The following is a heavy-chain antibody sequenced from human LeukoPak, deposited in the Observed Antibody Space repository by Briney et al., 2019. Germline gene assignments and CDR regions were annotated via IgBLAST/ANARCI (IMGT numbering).Heavy chain of an antibody. CDR2: ISGGGGST. V-gene: IGHV3-23*01. J-gene: IGHJ4*02. D-gene: IGHD6-13*01. CDR1: GFTFSNYA. Sequence: PGGSLRLSCAASGFTFSNYAMNWVRQAPGKGLEWVSAISGGGGSTYYADSVKGRFTISRDNSKNTLYLQMNSLRAEDTAVYYCARDAAAVGLVDYWGQGTLVTISS. CDR3: ARDAAAVGLVDY.